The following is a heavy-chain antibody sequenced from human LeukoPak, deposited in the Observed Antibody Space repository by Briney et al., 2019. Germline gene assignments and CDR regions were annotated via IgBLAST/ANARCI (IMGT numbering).Heavy chain of an antibody. J-gene: IGHJ4*02. D-gene: IGHD3-16*01. CDR1: GYRFTNYW. CDR3: ARHEIGGTDY. V-gene: IGHV5-51*01. Sequence: GESLKISCKGSGYRFTNYWIGWVRQLPGKGLEWMGIIYPGNSDIRYSPSFQGQVTISADKSISTTYLQWSSLKASDAAMYYCARHEIGGTDYWGQGTLVTVSS. CDR2: IYPGNSDI.